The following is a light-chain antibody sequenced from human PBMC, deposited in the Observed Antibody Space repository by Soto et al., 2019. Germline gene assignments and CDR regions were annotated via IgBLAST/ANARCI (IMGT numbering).Light chain of an antibody. CDR1: SSNIGSNT. CDR2: SND. Sequence: QSVLTQPPSASGTPGQRVIISCSGSSSNIGSNTVNWYQQLPGTAPKLLIYSNDQRPSGVPDRFSASKSGTAASLAISGLQSEVEADYFCKSYAGSNTYVFGSGTKLTVL. J-gene: IGLJ1*01. V-gene: IGLV1-44*01. CDR3: KSYAGSNTYV.